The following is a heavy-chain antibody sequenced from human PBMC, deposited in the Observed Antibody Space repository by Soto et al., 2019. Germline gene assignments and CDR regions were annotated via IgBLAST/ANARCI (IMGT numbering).Heavy chain of an antibody. J-gene: IGHJ4*02. CDR1: GGSISTSSYY. Sequence: SETLSLTCSVSGGSISTSSYYWGWIRQPPGKGLEWIGSIYYSGSTYYNSSLKSRITISVDTSKNQFSLKLSSVTAADTAVYYCARLTTGGLPKYFDYWGQGTLVTVSS. V-gene: IGHV4-39*01. CDR3: ARLTTGGLPKYFDY. CDR2: IYYSGST. D-gene: IGHD5-12*01.